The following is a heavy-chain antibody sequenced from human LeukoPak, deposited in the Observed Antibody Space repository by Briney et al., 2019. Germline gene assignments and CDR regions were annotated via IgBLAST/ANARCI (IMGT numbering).Heavy chain of an antibody. D-gene: IGHD3-10*01. V-gene: IGHV1-69*13. CDR1: GGTFSSYA. CDR2: IIPIFGTA. Sequence: SVKVSCKASGGTFSSYAISWVRQAPGQGPEWMGGIIPIFGTANYAQKFQGRVTITADESTSTAYMELSSLRSEDTAVYYCARGHAMVRGVYYYYYGMDVWGQGTTVTVSS. CDR3: ARGHAMVRGVYYYYYGMDV. J-gene: IGHJ6*02.